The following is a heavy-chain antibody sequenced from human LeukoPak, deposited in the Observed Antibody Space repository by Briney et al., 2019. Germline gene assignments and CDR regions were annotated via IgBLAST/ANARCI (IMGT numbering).Heavy chain of an antibody. V-gene: IGHV4-34*01. CDR1: GGSFSGYY. D-gene: IGHD2-2*02. J-gene: IGHJ6*03. CDR2: INHSGST. CDR3: ARDVGYCSSTSCYSYYYYMDV. Sequence: PSETLSLTCAVYGGSFSGYYWSWIRQPPGKGLEWIGEINHSGSTNYNPSLKSRVTISVDTSKNQFSLKLSSVTAADTAVYYCARDVGYCSSTSCYSYYYYMDVWGKGTTVTVSS.